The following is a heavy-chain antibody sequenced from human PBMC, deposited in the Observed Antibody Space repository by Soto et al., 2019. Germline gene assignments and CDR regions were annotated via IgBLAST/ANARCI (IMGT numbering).Heavy chain of an antibody. CDR1: GGSFSTNY. D-gene: IGHD3-3*01. Sequence: QVQLQESGPGLVKTSETLSLSCTVSGGSFSTNYWSWIRQPAGKGLEWIGRVYPSGSTNYNPSLKSRVTMSVDTSKNQFSLKLSSVTAADTAVYYCARQSLPLESFDYWGEGTLVPVSS. CDR3: ARQSLPLESFDY. J-gene: IGHJ4*02. CDR2: VYPSGST. V-gene: IGHV4-4*07.